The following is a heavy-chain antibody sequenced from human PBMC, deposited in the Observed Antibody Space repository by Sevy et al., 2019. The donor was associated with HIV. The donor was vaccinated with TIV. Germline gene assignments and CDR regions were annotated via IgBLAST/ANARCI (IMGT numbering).Heavy chain of an antibody. V-gene: IGHV3-21*01. Sequence: GGSLRLSCAASGFTFSTYNMNWVRQAPGKGLEWVSSINGRGNYIYYADSVKGRFTISRDNAKNLLYLQMNSLRAEDTAVYYCAREDGIVGSTSAFDIWGQGTMVTVSS. CDR3: AREDGIVGSTSAFDI. CDR1: GFTFSTYN. CDR2: INGRGNYI. J-gene: IGHJ3*02. D-gene: IGHD1-26*01.